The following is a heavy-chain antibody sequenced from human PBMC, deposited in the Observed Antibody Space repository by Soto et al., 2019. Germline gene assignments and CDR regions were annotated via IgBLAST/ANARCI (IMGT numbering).Heavy chain of an antibody. V-gene: IGHV4-39*01. CDR1: GGSISSSSYY. CDR3: ARHSASSWSYYYYMDV. J-gene: IGHJ6*03. CDR2: MYYSGST. D-gene: IGHD3-3*01. Sequence: SETLSLTCTVSGGSISSSSYYWGLIRQPPGKGLEWIGSMYYSGSTYYNPSLKSRVTISVDTSKNQFSLKLSSVIAADTAVYYCARHSASSWSYYYYMDVWGKGTTVTVSS.